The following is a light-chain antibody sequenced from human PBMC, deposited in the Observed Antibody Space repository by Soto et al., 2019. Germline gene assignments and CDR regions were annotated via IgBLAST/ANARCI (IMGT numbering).Light chain of an antibody. CDR1: QSVSSSY. CDR2: GAS. Sequence: EIVLTQSPGTLSLSPGERATLSCRARQSVSSSYLAWYQQKPGQAPRPLIYGASSRATGIPDRFSGSGSGTDFTLTISRLEPEDFAVYYCQQYGSSPTFGQGTKVEI. V-gene: IGKV3-20*01. CDR3: QQYGSSPT. J-gene: IGKJ1*01.